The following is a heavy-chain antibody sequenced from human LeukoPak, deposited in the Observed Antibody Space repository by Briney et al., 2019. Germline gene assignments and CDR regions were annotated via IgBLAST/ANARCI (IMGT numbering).Heavy chain of an antibody. D-gene: IGHD3-22*01. CDR2: ISTYNGHT. J-gene: IGHJ3*02. Sequence: ASVKVSCKPSGYTLTTYGINWVRQAPGQGLEWMGWISTYNGHTNYSQKLQGRVTMTTDTSTTTAYMELRSLRSDDTAVYYCARHRRPRVYYDRSGYYHDGFDIWGQGTMVTVSS. V-gene: IGHV1-18*01. CDR3: ARHRRPRVYYDRSGYYHDGFDI. CDR1: GYTLTTYG.